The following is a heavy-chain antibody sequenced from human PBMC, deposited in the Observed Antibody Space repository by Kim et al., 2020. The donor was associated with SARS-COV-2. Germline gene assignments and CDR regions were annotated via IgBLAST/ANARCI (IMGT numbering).Heavy chain of an antibody. CDR2: IRSKANSYAT. J-gene: IGHJ6*02. D-gene: IGHD3-3*01. CDR1: GFTFSGSA. V-gene: IGHV3-73*01. CDR3: TRGSEYYDFWSGYSGGMAV. Sequence: GGSLRLSCAASGFTFSGSAMHWVRQASGKGLEWVGRIRSKANSYATAYAASVKGRFTISRDDSKNTAYLQMNSLKTEDTAVYYCTRGSEYYDFWSGYSGGMAVWGQGTTVTVSS.